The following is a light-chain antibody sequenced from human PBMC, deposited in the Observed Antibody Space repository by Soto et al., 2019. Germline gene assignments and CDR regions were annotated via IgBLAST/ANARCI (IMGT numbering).Light chain of an antibody. CDR1: QSVDSDY. J-gene: IGKJ1*01. CDR3: QKYGGSPPWT. Sequence: IVLTQSPGPLSLSPGERATLSCRASQSVDSDYLAWYQQRPGQAPRLLIFGASSRAIGIPDRFSGSGSGTEFTLSISRLEPEDFAIYYCQKYGGSPPWTFGRGTMVDIK. V-gene: IGKV3-20*01. CDR2: GAS.